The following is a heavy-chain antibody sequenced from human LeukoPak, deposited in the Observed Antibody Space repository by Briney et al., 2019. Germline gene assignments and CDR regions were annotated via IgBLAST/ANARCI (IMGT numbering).Heavy chain of an antibody. V-gene: IGHV3-20*04. Sequence: GGSLRLSCAASGFTFDDYGMSWVRQAPGKGLEWVSGISWSGASTCYADSVRGRFTISRDNAKNSLYLQMNSLRAEDTALYYCAKDLGGWFGEGNYMDVWGKGTTVTISS. D-gene: IGHD3-10*01. CDR3: AKDLGGWFGEGNYMDV. CDR2: ISWSGAST. J-gene: IGHJ6*03. CDR1: GFTFDDYG.